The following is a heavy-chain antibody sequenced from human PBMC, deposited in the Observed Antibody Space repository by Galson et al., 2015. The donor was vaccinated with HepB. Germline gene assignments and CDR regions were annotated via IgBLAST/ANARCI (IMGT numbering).Heavy chain of an antibody. D-gene: IGHD3-9*01. J-gene: IGHJ4*02. Sequence: SLRLSCAAPGFTFSSYGMHWVRQAPGKGLEWVAVISYDGSNKYYADSVKGRFTISRDNSKNTLYLQMNSLRAEDTAVYYCARPRGYDILTGPLGIIDYWGQGTLVTVSS. CDR1: GFTFSSYG. CDR2: ISYDGSNK. CDR3: ARPRGYDILTGPLGIIDY. V-gene: IGHV3-30*03.